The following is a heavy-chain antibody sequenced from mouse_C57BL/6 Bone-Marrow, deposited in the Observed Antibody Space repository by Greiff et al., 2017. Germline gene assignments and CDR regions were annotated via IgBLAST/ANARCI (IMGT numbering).Heavy chain of an antibody. CDR1: GYTFTDYY. J-gene: IGHJ1*03. V-gene: IGHV1-26*01. CDR2: INPNNGGT. D-gene: IGHD2-10*02. Sequence: EVQLQQSGPELVKPGASVKISCKASGYTFTDYYMNWVKQSHGKSLEWIGDINPNNGGTSYNQKFKGKATLTVDKSSSTAYMELRRLTSEDSAVYYCARSIYWYFDVWGTGTTVTVSS. CDR3: ARSIYWYFDV.